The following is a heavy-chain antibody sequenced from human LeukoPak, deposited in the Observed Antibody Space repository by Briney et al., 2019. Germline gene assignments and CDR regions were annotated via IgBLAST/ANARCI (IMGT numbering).Heavy chain of an antibody. J-gene: IGHJ6*03. CDR1: GFTFSSYG. CDR3: AKGLYCSSTSCYFENYYYYYMDV. Sequence: GRSLRLSCAASGFTFSSYGMHWVRQAPGKGLEWVAVIWSDGSSEKYADSVKGRFTISRDDSKNTLYLQMNSLRAEDMALYYCAKGLYCSSTSCYFENYYYYYMDVWGKGTTVTVSS. CDR2: IWSDGSSE. D-gene: IGHD2-2*01. V-gene: IGHV3-33*06.